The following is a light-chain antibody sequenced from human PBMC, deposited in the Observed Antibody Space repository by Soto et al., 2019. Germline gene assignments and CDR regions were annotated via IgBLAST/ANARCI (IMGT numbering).Light chain of an antibody. Sequence: DIQMTQSPSSLSASVGDRVTITCRASQSISSYLNWYQQKPGKAPKLLIYAASSLQSGVPSRFSGSGSGTDFTLTISSLQPEDFATYYCQQSYSTSLLTFGGGTKVGIK. CDR2: AAS. CDR1: QSISSY. J-gene: IGKJ4*01. CDR3: QQSYSTSLLT. V-gene: IGKV1-39*01.